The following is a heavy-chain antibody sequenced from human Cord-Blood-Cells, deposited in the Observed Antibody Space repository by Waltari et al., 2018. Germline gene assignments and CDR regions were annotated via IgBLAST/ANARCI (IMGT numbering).Heavy chain of an antibody. J-gene: IGHJ1*01. D-gene: IGHD6-19*01. Sequence: QVQLQQWGAGLLKPSETLSLTCAVSGGSFRGYYWSWIRQPPGKGLEWIGEINHSGSTNYNPSLKSRVTISVDTSKNQFSLKLSSVTAADTAVYYCARRSGWYHAEYFQHWGQGTLVTVSS. CDR3: ARRSGWYHAEYFQH. V-gene: IGHV4-34*01. CDR2: INHSGST. CDR1: GGSFRGYY.